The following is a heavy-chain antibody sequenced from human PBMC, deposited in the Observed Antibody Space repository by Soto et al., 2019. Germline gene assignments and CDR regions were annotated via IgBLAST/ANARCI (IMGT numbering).Heavy chain of an antibody. D-gene: IGHD4-17*01. V-gene: IGHV4-59*01. Sequence: TLPITCKYAGSHLTCYYWSWIRQPPGKGLEWIGYIYYSGSTNYTPSLKSRVTISVDTSKNQFSLKLSSVTAADTAVYYCARRYGYAFDIWGQGTMVT. CDR3: ARRYGYAFDI. J-gene: IGHJ3*02. CDR2: IYYSGST. CDR1: GSHLTCYY.